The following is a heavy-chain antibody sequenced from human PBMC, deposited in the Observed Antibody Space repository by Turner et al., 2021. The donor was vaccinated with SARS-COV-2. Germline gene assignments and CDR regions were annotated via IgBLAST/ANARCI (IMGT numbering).Heavy chain of an antibody. D-gene: IGHD6-13*01. CDR2: IDWDDDK. V-gene: IGHV2-70*15. J-gene: IGHJ4*02. CDR3: ARTPAPIVAGDY. Sequence: QVTLRESGPALVKPTQNLTLTCTFSGFSLSTSGMCVSWIRQPPGKALEWLARIDWDDDKYYSTALKTRLTISKDTSKNQVVLTMTNMDPVDTATYYCARTPAPIVAGDYWGQGTLVTVSS. CDR1: GFSLSTSGMC.